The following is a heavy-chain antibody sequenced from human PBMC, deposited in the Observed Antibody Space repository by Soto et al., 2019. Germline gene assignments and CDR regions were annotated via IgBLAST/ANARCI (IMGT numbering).Heavy chain of an antibody. CDR2: IKSKTDGGTT. V-gene: IGHV3-15*01. J-gene: IGHJ5*02. CDR3: TTDWKRIWVTSLLNWFDP. Sequence: GGSLRLSCAASGFTFSNAWMSWVRQAPGKGLEWVGRIKSKTDGGTTDYAAPVKGRFTISRDDSKNTLYLQMNSLKTEDTAVYYCTTDWKRIWVTSLLNWFDPWGQGTLVTVSS. D-gene: IGHD2-21*02. CDR1: GFTFSNAW.